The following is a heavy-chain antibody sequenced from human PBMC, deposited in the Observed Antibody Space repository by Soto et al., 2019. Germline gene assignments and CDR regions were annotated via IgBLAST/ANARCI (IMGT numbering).Heavy chain of an antibody. J-gene: IGHJ4*02. CDR3: ASSSSRGYSRYCGGSCDLVY. V-gene: IGHV4-34*01. CDR1: GGSFSGYY. D-gene: IGHD2-15*01. Sequence: SETLSLTCAVYGGSFSGYYWSWIRQPPGKGLEWIGEINHSGSTNYNPSLKSRVTMSVDTSKNQFSLKLSYVTAADTAVYYCASSSSRGYSRYCGGSCDLVYWGQGTLVTVSS. CDR2: INHSGST.